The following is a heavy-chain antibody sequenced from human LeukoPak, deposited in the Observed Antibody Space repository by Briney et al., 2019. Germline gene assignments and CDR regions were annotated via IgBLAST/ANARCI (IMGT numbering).Heavy chain of an antibody. Sequence: GSSVKVSCKASGGTFSSYAISWVRQAPGQGLEWMGGIIPIFGTANYAQKFQGRVTITADESTSTAYMELSSLRSEDTAVYYCARAPDDTVTSPTYYFDYWGQGTLVTVSS. D-gene: IGHD4-17*01. CDR1: GGTFSSYA. CDR2: IIPIFGTA. V-gene: IGHV1-69*01. CDR3: ARAPDDTVTSPTYYFDY. J-gene: IGHJ4*02.